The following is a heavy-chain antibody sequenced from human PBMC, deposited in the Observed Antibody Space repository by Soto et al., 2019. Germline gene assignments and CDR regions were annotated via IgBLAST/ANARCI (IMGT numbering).Heavy chain of an antibody. V-gene: IGHV3-48*02. CDR1: GFTFSSYS. D-gene: IGHD3-3*01. CDR2: ISSSSSTI. Sequence: PGGSLRLSCAASGFTFSSYSMNWVRQAPGKGLEWVSYISSSSSTIYYADSVKGRFTISRDNAKNSLYLQMNSLRDEDTAVYYCARGALVPITIFAVVNPYWYFDLWGRGTLVTVSS. CDR3: ARGALVPITIFAVVNPYWYFDL. J-gene: IGHJ2*01.